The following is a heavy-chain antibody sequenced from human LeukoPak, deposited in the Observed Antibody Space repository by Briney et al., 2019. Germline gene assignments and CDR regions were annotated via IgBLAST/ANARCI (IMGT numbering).Heavy chain of an antibody. Sequence: PGGSLRLSCAASGFTFSSFGMHWVRQAPGKGLEWVAVIWYDGTNKYYADSVKGRFTISRDNSKNTLYLQMNSLRAEDTAVYYCAKHIAARPSYFDYWGQGTLVTVSS. CDR1: GFTFSSFG. D-gene: IGHD6-6*01. V-gene: IGHV3-33*06. J-gene: IGHJ4*02. CDR3: AKHIAARPSYFDY. CDR2: IWYDGTNK.